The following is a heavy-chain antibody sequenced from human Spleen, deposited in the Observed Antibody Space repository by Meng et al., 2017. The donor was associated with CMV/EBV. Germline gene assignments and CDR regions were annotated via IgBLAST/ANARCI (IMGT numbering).Heavy chain of an antibody. V-gene: IGHV3-21*01. J-gene: IGHJ4*02. Sequence: SGFTFSSYSMNWVRQAPGKGLEWVSSISSSSSYIYYADSVKGRFTISRDNAKNSLYLQMNSLRAEDTAVYYCARDQPEYQLLYGPDYWGQGTLVTVSS. CDR2: ISSSSSYI. D-gene: IGHD2-2*02. CDR1: GFTFSSYS. CDR3: ARDQPEYQLLYGPDY.